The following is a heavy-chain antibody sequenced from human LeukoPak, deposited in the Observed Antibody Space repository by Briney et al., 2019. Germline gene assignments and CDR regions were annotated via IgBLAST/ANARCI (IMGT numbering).Heavy chain of an antibody. CDR2: ISSSSSYI. CDR3: ARDPGLNLNYYYYGMDV. V-gene: IGHV3-21*01. CDR1: GFTFSSYS. J-gene: IGHJ6*02. D-gene: IGHD3-10*01. Sequence: GGSLRLSCAASGFTFSSYSMNWVRQAPGKGLEWVSSISSSSSYIYYADSVKGRFTISRDNAKNPLYLQMNSLRAEDTAVYYCARDPGLNLNYYYYGMDVWGQGTTVTVSS.